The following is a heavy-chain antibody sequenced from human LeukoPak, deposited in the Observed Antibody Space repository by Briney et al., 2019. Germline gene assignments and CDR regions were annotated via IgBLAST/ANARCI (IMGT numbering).Heavy chain of an antibody. J-gene: IGHJ4*02. CDR2: IYTGDSDT. CDR1: GYSFTSYW. Sequence: GGSLRLSCKGSGYSFTSYWIGWVRQMPGKGLEWMGSIYTGDSDTRYSPSFQGQVTISADKSISTAYLQWSSLKDSDTAMYYSARRITIFGVAPFDYWGQGSLVTVSS. V-gene: IGHV5-51*01. CDR3: ARRITIFGVAPFDY. D-gene: IGHD3-3*01.